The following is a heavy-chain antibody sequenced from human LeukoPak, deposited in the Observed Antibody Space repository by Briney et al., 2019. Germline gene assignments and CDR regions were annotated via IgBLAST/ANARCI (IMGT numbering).Heavy chain of an antibody. D-gene: IGHD3-10*01. Sequence: ASVKVSCKASGGTFSSYAISWVRQAPGQGLEWMGGIIPIFGTANYAQKFQGRVTITADESTSKAYMELSSLRSEDTAVYYCARDRRRGSGSYNYYYYYMDVWGKGTTVTISS. V-gene: IGHV1-69*13. CDR2: IIPIFGTA. CDR1: GGTFSSYA. CDR3: ARDRRRGSGSYNYYYYYMDV. J-gene: IGHJ6*03.